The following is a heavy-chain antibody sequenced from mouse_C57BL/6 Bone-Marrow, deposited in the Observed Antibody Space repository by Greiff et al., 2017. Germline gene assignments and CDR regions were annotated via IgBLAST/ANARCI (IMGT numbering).Heavy chain of an antibody. CDR1: GFSFNTYA. D-gene: IGHD1-1*01. Sequence: EVQRVESGGGLVQPKGSLKLSCAASGFSFNTYAMNWVRQAPGKGLEWVARIRSKSNNYATYYADSVKDRFTISRDDSESMLYLQMNNLKTEDTAMYYCVSYGSSYGGYAMDYWGQGTSVTVSS. CDR3: VSYGSSYGGYAMDY. V-gene: IGHV10-1*01. J-gene: IGHJ4*01. CDR2: IRSKSNNYAT.